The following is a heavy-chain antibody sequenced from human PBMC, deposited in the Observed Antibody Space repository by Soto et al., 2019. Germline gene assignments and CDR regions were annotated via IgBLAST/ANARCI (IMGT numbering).Heavy chain of an antibody. CDR1: GFTFSSYA. CDR2: ISGSGGST. J-gene: IGHJ5*02. CDR3: AKDPHSSSWQRGHWFDP. Sequence: GGSLRLSCAASGFTFSSYAMSWVRQAPGKGLEWVSAISGSGGSTYYADSVKGRFTISRDNSKNTLYLQMNSLRAEDTAVYYCAKDPHSSSWQRGHWFDPWGQGTLVTVSS. V-gene: IGHV3-23*01. D-gene: IGHD6-13*01.